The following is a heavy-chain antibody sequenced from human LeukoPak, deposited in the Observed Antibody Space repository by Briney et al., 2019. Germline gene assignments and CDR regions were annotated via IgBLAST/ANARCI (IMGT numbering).Heavy chain of an antibody. CDR1: GYTFTSYD. CDR2: INTNTGNP. Sequence: ASVKVSCKASGYTFTSYDINWVRQATGQGLEWMGWINTNTGNPTYAQGFTGRFVFSLDTSVSTAYLQISSLKAEDTAVYYCARADYDILTGYEADDYWGQGTLVTVSS. CDR3: ARADYDILTGYEADDY. D-gene: IGHD3-9*01. V-gene: IGHV7-4-1*02. J-gene: IGHJ4*02.